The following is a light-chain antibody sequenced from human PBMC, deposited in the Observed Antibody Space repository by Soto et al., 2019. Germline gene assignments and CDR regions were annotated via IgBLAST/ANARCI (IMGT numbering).Light chain of an antibody. CDR3: NPYTSSSTRV. V-gene: IGLV2-14*01. J-gene: IGLJ2*01. Sequence: QSVLTQPDSVSGAPGQSITISCTGTSSDICGYNYVSWYQHHPGKAPKLRIYEVTHRPSGVSNRFSGSKSGNTASLTISGLQAEDEAVYYCNPYTSSSTRVFGGGTKLTVL. CDR2: EVT. CDR1: SSDICGYNY.